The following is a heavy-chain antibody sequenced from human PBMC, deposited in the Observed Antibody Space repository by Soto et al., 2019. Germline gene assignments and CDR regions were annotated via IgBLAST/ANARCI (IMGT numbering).Heavy chain of an antibody. CDR3: ATDIRSNRAPYFFEY. V-gene: IGHV3-23*01. CDR2: INHSGENM. D-gene: IGHD3-10*01. CDR1: GFMFSSYA. J-gene: IGHJ4*02. Sequence: PGGSLRLSCAASGFMFSSYAMSWVRQAPGKGLEWVSDINHSGENMYYADFVKGRFTISRDNSKNTLFLQLNSLRVEDTAVYYCATDIRSNRAPYFFEYWGQGALVTVSS.